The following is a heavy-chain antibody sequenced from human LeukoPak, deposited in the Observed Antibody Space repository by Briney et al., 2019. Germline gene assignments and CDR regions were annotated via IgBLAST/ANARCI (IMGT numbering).Heavy chain of an antibody. J-gene: IGHJ6*03. CDR3: ARVIYYYDSIGYYYYYMDV. Sequence: GGSLRLSCAASGFTFSSYSMNWVRQAPGKGLEWVSYISSSSSTIYYADSVKGRFTISRDNAKNSLYLQMNSLRAEDTAVYYCARVIYYYDSIGYYYYYMDVWGKGTTVTISS. D-gene: IGHD3-22*01. CDR2: ISSSSSTI. V-gene: IGHV3-48*01. CDR1: GFTFSSYS.